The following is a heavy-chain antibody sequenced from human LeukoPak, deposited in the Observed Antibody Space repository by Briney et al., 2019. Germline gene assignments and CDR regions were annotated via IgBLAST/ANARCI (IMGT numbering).Heavy chain of an antibody. CDR2: INHSGST. D-gene: IGHD3-16*01. V-gene: IGHV4-34*09. CDR3: ARERSQGEAFDI. Sequence: PSETLSLTCAGYGGSFSGYYWSWIRQPPGKGLEWIGEINHSGSTNYNPSLKSRVTISVDTSKNQFSLKLSSVTAADTAVYYCARERSQGEAFDIWGQGTMVTVSS. J-gene: IGHJ3*02. CDR1: GGSFSGYY.